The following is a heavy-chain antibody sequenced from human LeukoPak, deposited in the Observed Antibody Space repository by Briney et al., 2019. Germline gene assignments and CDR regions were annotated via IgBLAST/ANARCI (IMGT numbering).Heavy chain of an antibody. CDR1: GGSFSGYY. D-gene: IGHD3-22*01. V-gene: IGHV4-34*01. J-gene: IGHJ4*02. CDR2: INHSGST. Sequence: SETLSLTCAVYGGSFSGYYWSWIRQPPGKGLEWIGEINHSGSTNYNPSLKSRVTISVDTSKNQFSLKLSSVTAADTAVYYCARGGVVVVITTEYYFDYWGQGTLVTVSS. CDR3: ARGGVVVVITTEYYFDY.